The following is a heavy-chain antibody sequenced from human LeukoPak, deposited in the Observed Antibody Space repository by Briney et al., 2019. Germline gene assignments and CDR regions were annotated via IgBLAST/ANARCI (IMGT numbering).Heavy chain of an antibody. CDR1: GGSNNNYY. V-gene: IGHV4-59*01. CDR3: ARDRRLLLNSQYYFDY. Sequence: SETLSLTCTVSGGSNNNYYWSWIRQHPGKGLEWIGYIYYSGSTNYNPSLKSRVTISVDTSKNQFSLKLSSVTAADTAVYYCARDRRLLLNSQYYFDYWGQGTLVTFSS. CDR2: IYYSGST. J-gene: IGHJ4*02. D-gene: IGHD3-22*01.